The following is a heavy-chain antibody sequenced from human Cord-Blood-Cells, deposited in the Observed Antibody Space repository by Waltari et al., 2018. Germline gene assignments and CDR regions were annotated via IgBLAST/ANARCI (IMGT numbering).Heavy chain of an antibody. Sequence: QVQLVQSGAEVKKPGSSVKFSCKASGVTFSSYAISWVRQAPGQGLEWMGGIIPILGIANYAQKFQGRVTITADKSTSTAYMELSSLRSEDTAVYYCARGIAAAAFDYWGQGTLVTVSS. V-gene: IGHV1-69*10. CDR3: ARGIAAAAFDY. CDR2: IIPILGIA. D-gene: IGHD6-13*01. CDR1: GVTFSSYA. J-gene: IGHJ4*02.